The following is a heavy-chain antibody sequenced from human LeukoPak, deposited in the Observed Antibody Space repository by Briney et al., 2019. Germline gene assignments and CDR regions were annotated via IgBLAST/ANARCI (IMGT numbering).Heavy chain of an antibody. J-gene: IGHJ5*02. CDR3: ARGQYANNP. CDR1: GFTFKSSA. V-gene: IGHV3-23*01. D-gene: IGHD2-2*01. Sequence: GGSLRLSCAPPGFTFKSSAMSWGPEGLGERLEWVSTISGGGGSTYYADPVKGRFTISRDNSKNTLYLQMNSLRAEGTAVYYWARGQYANNPWGQGTLVTVAS. CDR2: ISGGGGST.